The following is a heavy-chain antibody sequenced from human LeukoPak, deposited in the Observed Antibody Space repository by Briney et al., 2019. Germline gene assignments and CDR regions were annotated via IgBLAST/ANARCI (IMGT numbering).Heavy chain of an antibody. CDR3: ARDRGENDYFDY. CDR1: GGSISSGDYY. V-gene: IGHV4-30-4*08. J-gene: IGHJ4*02. CDR2: IYYSGST. Sequence: SETLSLTCTVSGGSISSGDYYWSWIRQPPGKGLEWIRYIYYSGSTYYNPSLKSRVTISVDTSKNQFSLKLSSVTAADTAVYYCARDRGENDYFDYWGQGTLVTVSS. D-gene: IGHD3-16*01.